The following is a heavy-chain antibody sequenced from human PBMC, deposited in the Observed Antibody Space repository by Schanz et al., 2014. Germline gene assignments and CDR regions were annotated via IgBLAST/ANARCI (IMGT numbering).Heavy chain of an antibody. CDR1: GYSINTSDW. J-gene: IGHJ3*02. V-gene: IGHV4-28*07. CDR2: IYYSGST. Sequence: QVQLQESGPGLVKPSDTLSLTCAVSGYSINTSDWWGWIRQPPGKGLEWIGYIYYSGSTYYNPPLKSRVPMSVDTSKNQFSLKLRSVTAVDTAVYYCASKGLTTDAFDIWGQGTMVTVSS. CDR3: ASKGLTTDAFDI. D-gene: IGHD2-8*01.